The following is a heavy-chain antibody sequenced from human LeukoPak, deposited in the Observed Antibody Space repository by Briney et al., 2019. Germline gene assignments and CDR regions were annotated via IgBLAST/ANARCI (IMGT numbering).Heavy chain of an antibody. V-gene: IGHV4-39*01. D-gene: IGHD6-19*01. CDR3: ARPVAGLRNWFDP. Sequence: PSGTLSLTCTVSGGSISSSSYYWGWIRQPPGKGLEWIGSIYYSGSTYYDPSLKSRVTISVDTSKNQFSLKLSSVTAADTAVYYCARPVAGLRNWFDPWGQGTLVTVSS. CDR2: IYYSGST. J-gene: IGHJ5*02. CDR1: GGSISSSSYY.